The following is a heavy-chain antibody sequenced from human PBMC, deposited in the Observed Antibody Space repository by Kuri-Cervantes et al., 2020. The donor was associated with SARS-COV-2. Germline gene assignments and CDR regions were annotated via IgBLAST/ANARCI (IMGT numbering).Heavy chain of an antibody. CDR2: IFPRDSDT. Sequence: KVSCKGSGYSFSSSWIGWVRQMPGKGLEWMGIIFPRDSDTRYSPSFQGQVTISVDKSITTAYLQWSSLEASDTAIYYCARPPRGYYYMDVWGKGTTVTVSS. CDR1: GYSFSSSW. D-gene: IGHD3-10*01. J-gene: IGHJ6*03. V-gene: IGHV5-51*01. CDR3: ARPPRGYYYMDV.